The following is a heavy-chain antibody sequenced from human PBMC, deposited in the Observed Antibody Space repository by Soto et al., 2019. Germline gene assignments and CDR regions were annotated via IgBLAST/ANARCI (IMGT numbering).Heavy chain of an antibody. Sequence: EVQLLESGGGLVQPGGSLRLSCAASGFTFSSYAMSWVRQAPGKGLEWVSAISGSGGSTYYADSVKGRFTISRDNSKNTLYLQMNSLRAEDTAVYYCAKVGGSSTTNWYFDLWGRGTLVTVCS. CDR1: GFTFSSYA. J-gene: IGHJ2*01. V-gene: IGHV3-23*01. CDR2: ISGSGGST. D-gene: IGHD3-10*01. CDR3: AKVGGSSTTNWYFDL.